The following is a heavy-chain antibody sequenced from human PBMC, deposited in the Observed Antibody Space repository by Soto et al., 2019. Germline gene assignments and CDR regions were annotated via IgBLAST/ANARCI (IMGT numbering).Heavy chain of an antibody. CDR2: VYNSGST. D-gene: IGHD3-16*01. V-gene: IGHV4-39*01. Sequence: QLQLQESGPGLVKPSETLSLTCSVSGDSLSAGPYHWGWIRQPPGKGLEWIGNVYNSGSTSYSPSLKSRVPLSVDTSQNQVPPRLDSVTGADPAVYFCARPSPYPPFDFWGQGTLVTVSS. J-gene: IGHJ4*02. CDR3: ARPSPYPPFDF. CDR1: GDSLSAGPYH.